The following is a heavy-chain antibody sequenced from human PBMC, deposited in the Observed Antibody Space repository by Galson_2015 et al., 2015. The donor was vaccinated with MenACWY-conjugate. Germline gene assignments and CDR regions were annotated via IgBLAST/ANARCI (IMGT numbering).Heavy chain of an antibody. V-gene: IGHV1-3*01. CDR1: EYTFTSFA. J-gene: IGHJ1*01. Sequence: SVKVSCKASEYTFTSFAMHWVRQAPGQSLEWMGWINAGTGSTKYSQKFQGRVTITSDTSAKTAYMELSRLTSEDTAVYYCARSPRDYSSGSYSLHHWGQGTLVTVSS. CDR2: INAGTGST. CDR3: ARSPRDYSSGSYSLHH. D-gene: IGHD3-10*01.